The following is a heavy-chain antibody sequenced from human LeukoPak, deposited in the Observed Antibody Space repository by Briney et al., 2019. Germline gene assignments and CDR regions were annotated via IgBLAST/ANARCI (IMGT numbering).Heavy chain of an antibody. D-gene: IGHD4-11*01. Sequence: HPGGSLRLSCAASKFTFSHYGMHWVCQAPGKGLEWVAVIWNDGSNQYYADSVKGRFTVSRDNSQNTLYLQMNSLRPEDTAVYYCTKDAQRGFDYSNSLEKWGRGTLVTASS. CDR3: TKDAQRGFDYSNSLEK. J-gene: IGHJ4*02. CDR1: KFTFSHYG. CDR2: IWNDGSNQ. V-gene: IGHV3-33*06.